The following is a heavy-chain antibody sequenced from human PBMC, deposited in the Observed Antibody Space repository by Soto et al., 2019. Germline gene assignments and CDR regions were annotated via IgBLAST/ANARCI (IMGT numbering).Heavy chain of an antibody. J-gene: IGHJ4*02. Sequence: QVQLQESGPGLVKPSQTLSLTCTVSGGPISSGGYYWTWIRQHPGKGLAWIGYIYYRGSTYYNAPHKSRGTISEDTSKNQFTLKLISVTAADPAVYYCAGEPLRWGQGTLVPVSP. CDR3: AGEPLR. V-gene: IGHV4-31*03. CDR1: GGPISSGGYY. CDR2: IYYRGST.